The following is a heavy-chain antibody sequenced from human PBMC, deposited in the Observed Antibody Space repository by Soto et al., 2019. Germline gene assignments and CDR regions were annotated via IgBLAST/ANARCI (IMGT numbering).Heavy chain of an antibody. CDR2: ISYDGSNK. V-gene: IGHV3-30-3*01. J-gene: IGHJ4*02. CDR1: GFTFSSYA. Sequence: GGSLRLSCVASGFTFSSYAMHWVRQAPGKGLEWVAVISYDGSNKYYADSVKGRFTISRDNSKNTLNLQMSSLRVEDTAVYYCTRAAIRGELLEYWGQGTQVTVSS. CDR3: TRAAIRGELLEY. D-gene: IGHD1-7*01.